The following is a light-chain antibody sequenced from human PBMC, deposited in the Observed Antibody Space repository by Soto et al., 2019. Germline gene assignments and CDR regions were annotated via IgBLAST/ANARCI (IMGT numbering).Light chain of an antibody. Sequence: QSALTQPASVSGSPGQSITVSCTGTSSDVGSYNLVSWYQQHPGKAPKLMIHEGSKRPSGVSNRFSGSKSGNTASLTISGLQADDYAYYYFCSYAGSSIWVFGGGTKVTVL. J-gene: IGLJ3*02. V-gene: IGLV2-23*01. CDR3: CSYAGSSIWV. CDR1: SSDVGSYNL. CDR2: EGS.